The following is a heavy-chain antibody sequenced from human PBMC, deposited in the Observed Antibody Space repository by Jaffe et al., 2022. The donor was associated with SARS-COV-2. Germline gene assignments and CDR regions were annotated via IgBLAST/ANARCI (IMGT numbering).Heavy chain of an antibody. V-gene: IGHV3-23*01. CDR1: RFSFSHYA. CDR3: AKVPYYYDSSSFDY. Sequence: EVQLLESGGGLVQPGGSLRLSCAASRFSFSHYAMTWVRQAPGKGLDWVSAISGNGDHTYYADSVRGRFTISRDNSKNTLYLLMNSLRADDTAVYYCAKVPYYYDSSSFDYWGPGTLVTVSS. CDR2: ISGNGDHT. D-gene: IGHD3-22*01. J-gene: IGHJ4*02.